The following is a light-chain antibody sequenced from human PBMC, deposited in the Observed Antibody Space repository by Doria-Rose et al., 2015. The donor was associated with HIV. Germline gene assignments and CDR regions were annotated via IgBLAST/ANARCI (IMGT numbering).Light chain of an antibody. J-gene: IGKJ1*01. CDR1: RSVSSNY. CDR2: GAS. Sequence: TQSSVTLSLSPGERATLSCRASRSVSSNYLAWYQQKPGQAPRLLIYGASSRATGIPDRFSGSGSGTDFRLTISRLGPEDFALYYCQQYGSSPQWAFGQGTKVEI. CDR3: QQYGSSPQWA. V-gene: IGKV3-20*01.